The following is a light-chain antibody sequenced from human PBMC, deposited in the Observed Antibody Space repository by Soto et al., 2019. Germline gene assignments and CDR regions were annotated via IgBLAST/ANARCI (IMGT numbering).Light chain of an antibody. CDR1: QSVSSY. Sequence: EIVLTQSPATLSLSPGERASLSCRASQSVSSYLAWYQQKPGQAPRLLIYDASTRAPGIPARFSGSGSGTDFTLTISSLESEDLAVYYCQQRNNWPQTFGGGTKVEIK. V-gene: IGKV3-11*01. CDR3: QQRNNWPQT. CDR2: DAS. J-gene: IGKJ4*01.